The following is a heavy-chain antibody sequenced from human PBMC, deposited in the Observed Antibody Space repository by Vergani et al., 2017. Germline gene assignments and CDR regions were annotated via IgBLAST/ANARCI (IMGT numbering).Heavy chain of an antibody. CDR3: ARDRLQWERGQGYMYV. CDR1: GFTFSSYG. J-gene: IGHJ6*03. CDR2: IWCDGSKK. V-gene: IGHV3-33*01. D-gene: IGHD1-26*01. Sequence: QVQLVESGGGVVQTGRSLRLSCAASGFTFSSYGMHWVRQAPGKGLEWVAVIWCDGSKKYYADSVKGRFTISRDNSKNTLYLQLNSLRAEDTAVYYCARDRLQWERGQGYMYVWGKGPTVTVS.